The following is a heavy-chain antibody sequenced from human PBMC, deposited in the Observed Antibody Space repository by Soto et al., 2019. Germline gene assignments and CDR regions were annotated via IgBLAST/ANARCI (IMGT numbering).Heavy chain of an antibody. CDR1: GYTFTSYA. CDR2: INAGNGNT. D-gene: IGHD3-16*02. J-gene: IGHJ4*02. V-gene: IGHV1-3*01. CDR3: ARGDYIWGSDPYGDY. Sequence: QVQLVQSGAEVKKPGASVKVSCKASGYTFTSYAMHWVRQAPGQRLEWMGWINAGNGNTKYSQKFQGRVTITRDTSASTAYMELSSLRSEDTAVYYCARGDYIWGSDPYGDYWGQGTLVTVSS.